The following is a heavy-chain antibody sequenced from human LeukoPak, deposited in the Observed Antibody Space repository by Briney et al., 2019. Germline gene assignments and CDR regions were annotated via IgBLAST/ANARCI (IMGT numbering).Heavy chain of an antibody. D-gene: IGHD5-24*01. CDR1: GYTFTNYY. J-gene: IGHJ5*02. CDR2: INPSGGIT. V-gene: IGHV1-46*01. Sequence: ASVKVSCKASGYTFTNYYMHWVRQAPGQGLEWMGIINPSGGITNYAQKFQGRVTMTRDMSTSTVYMELSSLRSEDTAFYYCATDHSMANTAWWFDPWGQGTLVTVSS. CDR3: ATDHSMANTAWWFDP.